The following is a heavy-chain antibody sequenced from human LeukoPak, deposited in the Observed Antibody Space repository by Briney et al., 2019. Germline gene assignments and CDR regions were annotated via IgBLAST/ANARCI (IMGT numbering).Heavy chain of an antibody. CDR2: ISCYNGDT. CDR3: ARDPSNTSGRRAYFDY. J-gene: IGHJ4*02. V-gene: IGHV1-18*04. D-gene: IGHD6-19*01. Sequence: ASVKVSCKASGYSFTHHGISWVRQAPGQGPEWMGWISCYNGDTNYAQKFQGRLTMTTDTSTTTAYMELRSLTYDDTAVYYCARDPSNTSGRRAYFDYWGQGTLVTVSS. CDR1: GYSFTHHG.